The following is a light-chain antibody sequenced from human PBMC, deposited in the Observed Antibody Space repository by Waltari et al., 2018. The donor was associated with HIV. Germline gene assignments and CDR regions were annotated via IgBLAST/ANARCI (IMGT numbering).Light chain of an antibody. CDR1: QTVLYSSNNKYY. V-gene: IGKV4-1*01. CDR2: WAS. CDR3: QQCDSAPYT. J-gene: IGKJ2*01. Sequence: DIVMTQSPDSLAVSLFERASITCTSSQTVLYSSNNKYYFAWYQQQPGQPPKLVISWASTRESGVPDRFRGSGFVTNFTLTISSPQAEDVADYYCQQCDSAPYTFGQGTKLES.